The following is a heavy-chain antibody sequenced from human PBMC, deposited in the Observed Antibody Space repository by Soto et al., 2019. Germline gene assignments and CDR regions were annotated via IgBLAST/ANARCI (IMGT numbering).Heavy chain of an antibody. Sequence: QVQLVQSGAEVKKPGASVKVSCKASVYTFPSYGISWVRQPPGQGLEWMGWISAYNGNTNYAQKLQGRVTMTTDTSTSTAYMELRSLRSDDTAVYYCARDGTLQPRSGSYYSISQPDTDYWGQGTLVTVSS. CDR1: VYTFPSYG. V-gene: IGHV1-18*01. D-gene: IGHD1-26*01. J-gene: IGHJ4*02. CDR3: ARDGTLQPRSGSYYSISQPDTDY. CDR2: ISAYNGNT.